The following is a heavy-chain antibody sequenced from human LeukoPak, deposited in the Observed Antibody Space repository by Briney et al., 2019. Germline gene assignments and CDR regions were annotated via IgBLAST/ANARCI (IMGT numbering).Heavy chain of an antibody. CDR2: ISGSGGST. CDR3: EGGMVATSYAFDI. J-gene: IGHJ3*02. CDR1: GFTFSSYA. V-gene: IGHV3-23*01. Sequence: GGSLSLSCAASGFTFSSYAMSWVRQAPGKGLEWVSAISGSGGSTYYADSVKGRFTISRDNSKNTLYLQMNSLRAEDTAVYYCEGGMVATSYAFDIWGQGTMVTVSS. D-gene: IGHD5-12*01.